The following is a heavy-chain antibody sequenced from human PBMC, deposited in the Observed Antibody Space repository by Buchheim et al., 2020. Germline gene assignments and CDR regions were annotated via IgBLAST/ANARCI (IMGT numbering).Heavy chain of an antibody. J-gene: IGHJ6*02. CDR3: ARDRLEYYYYGMDV. V-gene: IGHV3-48*01. CDR1: EFTFSSYT. D-gene: IGHD4-11*01. CDR2: ISSSSSTI. Sequence: EVQLVESGGGLVQPGGSLRLSCAASEFTFSSYTMNWVRQAPGKGLEWVSYISSSSSTIYYADPVKGRFTISRDNAKNSLNLQINNLRAENTAVYYCARDRLEYYYYGMDVWGRGTT.